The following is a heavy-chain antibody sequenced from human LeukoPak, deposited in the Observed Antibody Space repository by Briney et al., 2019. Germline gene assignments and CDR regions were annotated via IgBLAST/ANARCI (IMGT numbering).Heavy chain of an antibody. Sequence: PGRSLRLSCAASGFTFDDYAMHWVRQAPGKGLEWVSGISWNSGSIGYADSVKGRFTISRDNAKNSLYLQMNSLRAEDTALYYCAKSAIPQIVVVPAAIHEVFDFDYWGQGTLVTVSS. D-gene: IGHD2-2*01. J-gene: IGHJ4*02. CDR2: ISWNSGSI. CDR1: GFTFDDYA. V-gene: IGHV3-9*01. CDR3: AKSAIPQIVVVPAAIHEVFDFDY.